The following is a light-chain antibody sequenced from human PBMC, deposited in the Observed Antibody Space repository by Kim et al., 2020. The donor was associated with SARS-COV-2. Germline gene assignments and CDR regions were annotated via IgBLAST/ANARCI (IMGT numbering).Light chain of an antibody. CDR1: TSDVSGYNS. CDR3: CSYTGSDTYV. J-gene: IGLJ1*01. V-gene: IGLV2-14*04. Sequence: GPSLTISCTGTTSDVSGYNSVSWYQQHPGTTPQLIIYDVNQRPSGISNRLSGSKSGNTASLTISGLQSEDEADYHCCSYTGSDTYVFGTGTKVTVL. CDR2: DVN.